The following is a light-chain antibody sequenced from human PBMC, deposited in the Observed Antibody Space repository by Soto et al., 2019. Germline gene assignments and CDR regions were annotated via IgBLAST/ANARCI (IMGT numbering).Light chain of an antibody. J-gene: IGKJ5*01. Sequence: DIQMTQSPSSLSASVGDRVTISCRASQSISNYLNWYQQKPGKAPNLLIYGASSLQRGVPSRFSGIGSGTDFTLTISSLQPEDFATYYCQQSYSTPHTFVQGTRLEIK. CDR1: QSISNY. CDR2: GAS. V-gene: IGKV1-39*01. CDR3: QQSYSTPHT.